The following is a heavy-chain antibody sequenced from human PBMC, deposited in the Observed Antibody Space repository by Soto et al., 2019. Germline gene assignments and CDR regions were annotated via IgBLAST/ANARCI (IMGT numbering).Heavy chain of an antibody. CDR1: GFTFSSYG. D-gene: IGHD6-13*01. CDR2: ISYDGSNK. V-gene: IGHV3-30*18. Sequence: GGSLRLSCAASGFTFSSYGMHWVRQAPGKGLEWVAAISYDGSNKYYADSVKGRFTISRDNSKNTLYLQMNSLRAEDTAVYYCAKIKGIAAPATVCWGQGTLVTVSS. CDR3: AKIKGIAAPATVC. J-gene: IGHJ4*02.